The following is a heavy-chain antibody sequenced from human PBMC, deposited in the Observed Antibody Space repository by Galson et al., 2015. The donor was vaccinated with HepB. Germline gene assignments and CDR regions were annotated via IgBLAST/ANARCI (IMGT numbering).Heavy chain of an antibody. Sequence: TLSLTCAVSGGSFSGFHWSWIRQPPGKGLEWIGEVDHSGSTNYNPALKSRVTISVDSSKNQISLNVSSLTAADTAVYFCARKTRGGRFFYYFMDIWGKGITVTVS. CDR1: GGSFSGFH. J-gene: IGHJ6*03. D-gene: IGHD3-10*01. V-gene: IGHV4-34*01. CDR2: VDHSGST. CDR3: ARKTRGGRFFYYFMDI.